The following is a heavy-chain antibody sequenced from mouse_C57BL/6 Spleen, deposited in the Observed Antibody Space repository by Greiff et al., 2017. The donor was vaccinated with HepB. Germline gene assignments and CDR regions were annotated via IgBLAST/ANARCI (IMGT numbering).Heavy chain of an antibody. V-gene: IGHV1-4*01. J-gene: IGHJ1*03. CDR2: INPSSGYT. CDR3: ATPYYGSSHWYFDV. D-gene: IGHD1-1*01. CDR1: GYTFTSYT. Sequence: VQGVESGAELARPGASVKMSCKASGYTFTSYTMHWVKQRPGQGLEWIGYINPSSGYTKYNQKFKDKATLTADKSSSTAYMQLSSLTSEDSAVYYCATPYYGSSHWYFDVWGTGTTVTVSS.